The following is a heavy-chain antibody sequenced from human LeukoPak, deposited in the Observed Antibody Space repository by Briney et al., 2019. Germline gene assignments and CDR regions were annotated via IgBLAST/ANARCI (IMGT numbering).Heavy chain of an antibody. D-gene: IGHD3-10*01. CDR1: GFTFSSNE. CDR3: PREKRWSGESYFAS. CDR2: ISNDGGNK. V-gene: IGHV3-30-3*01. Sequence: GGSLRLSCEASGFTFSSNEMHWVRQAPGKGLEWVTLISNDGGNKYYAESVKGRFTISRDNSKNTLYLQMNSLRVEDTAVYYCPREKRWSGESYFASWGQGPLVTVPS. J-gene: IGHJ4*02.